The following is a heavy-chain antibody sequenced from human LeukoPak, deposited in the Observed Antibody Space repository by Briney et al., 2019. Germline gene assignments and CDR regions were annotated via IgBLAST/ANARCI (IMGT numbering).Heavy chain of an antibody. V-gene: IGHV4-61*02. CDR1: GGSISSGSYY. Sequence: SETLSLTCTVSGGSISSGSYYWSWIRQPAGKGLEWIGRIYTSGSTNYNPSLKSRVTISVDTSKNQFSLKLSSVTAADTAVYYCAREPYGSGSYYKGGGAFDIWGQGTMVTVSS. CDR2: IYTSGST. J-gene: IGHJ3*02. CDR3: AREPYGSGSYYKGGGAFDI. D-gene: IGHD3-10*01.